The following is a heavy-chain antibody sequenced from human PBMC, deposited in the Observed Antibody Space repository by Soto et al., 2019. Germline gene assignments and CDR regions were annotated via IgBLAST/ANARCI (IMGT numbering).Heavy chain of an antibody. V-gene: IGHV4-39*01. D-gene: IGHD6-19*01. CDR3: ASQYSSGSRNWFDP. CDR1: GGSINSSSYF. J-gene: IGHJ5*02. CDR2: IYYSGST. Sequence: PSETLSLTCSVSGGSINSSSYFWGWVRQPPGKGLEWIGSIYYSGSTYYNPSLRSRVTISVDTSKNQFSLKLSSVTAADTAVFYCASQYSSGSRNWFDPWGQGPLVTVSS.